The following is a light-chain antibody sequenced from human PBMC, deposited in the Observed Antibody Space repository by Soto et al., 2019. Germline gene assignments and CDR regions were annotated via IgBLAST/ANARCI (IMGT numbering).Light chain of an antibody. CDR3: QQRSNWPRP. CDR1: QNISSY. J-gene: IGKJ1*01. Sequence: IGVTLSAVTLSLSKGERAALSHRASQNISSYLIWYQQKPGQAPRLLMYDVSNRATGIPARFSGSGSGTDFTLTISSLEPEDLAVYYCQQRSNWPRPFGQGTKV. CDR2: DVS. V-gene: IGKV3-11*01.